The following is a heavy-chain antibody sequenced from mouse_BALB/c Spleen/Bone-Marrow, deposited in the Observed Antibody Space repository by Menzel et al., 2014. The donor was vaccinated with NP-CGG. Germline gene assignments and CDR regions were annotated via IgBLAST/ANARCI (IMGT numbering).Heavy chain of an antibody. J-gene: IGHJ3*01. CDR2: IWRGGTT. CDR3: AKGHYGSSPFAY. V-gene: IGHV2-5-1*01. CDR1: GFSLTNYG. D-gene: IGHD1-1*01. Sequence: QVQLKESGPSLVQPSQSLSITCTVSGFSLTNYGIYWVRQSPGKGLEWLGVIWRGGTTDYNAAFMSRLSITKDNSKSQVFFKMNSLQADDTAIYYWAKGHYGSSPFAYWDQGTLVTVSA.